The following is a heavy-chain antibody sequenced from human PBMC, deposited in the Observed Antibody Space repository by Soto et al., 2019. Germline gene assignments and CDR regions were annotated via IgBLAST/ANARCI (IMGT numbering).Heavy chain of an antibody. Sequence: PGGSLRLSCAASGFTFSSYSMNWVRQAPGKGLEWVSSISSSSSYIYYADSVKGRFTISRDNAKNSLYLQMNSLRAEDTAVYYCARFYYDILTGYPGPFDIWGQGTMVTVSS. CDR3: ARFYYDILTGYPGPFDI. J-gene: IGHJ3*02. CDR2: ISSSSSYI. D-gene: IGHD3-9*01. V-gene: IGHV3-21*01. CDR1: GFTFSSYS.